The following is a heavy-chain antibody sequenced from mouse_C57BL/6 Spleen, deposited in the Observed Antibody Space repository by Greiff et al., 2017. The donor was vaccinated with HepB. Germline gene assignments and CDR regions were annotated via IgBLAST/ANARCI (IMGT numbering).Heavy chain of an antibody. J-gene: IGHJ1*03. CDR1: GYTFTSYW. CDR3: ARWLPLYWYFDV. CDR2: IHPNSGST. D-gene: IGHD2-2*01. Sequence: QVQLKQPGAELVKPGASVKLSCKASGYTFTSYWMHWVKQRPGQGLEWIGMIHPNSGSTNYNEKFKSKATLTVDKSSSTAYMQLSSLTSEDSAVYYCARWLPLYWYFDVWGTGTTVTVSS. V-gene: IGHV1-64*01.